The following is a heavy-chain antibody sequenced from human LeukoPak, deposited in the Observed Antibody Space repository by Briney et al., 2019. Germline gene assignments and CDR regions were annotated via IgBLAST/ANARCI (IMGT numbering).Heavy chain of an antibody. CDR2: INPNSGGT. V-gene: IGHV1-2*02. J-gene: IGHJ4*02. D-gene: IGHD2-21*01. Sequence: GASVKVSCKASGYTFTGYYMHWVRQAPGQGLEWMGWINPNSGGTNYAQKFQGRVTMTRDTSISTAYMELSRLRSDDTAVYYCAREGVGVVAHFDYWGQGTLVTVSS. CDR1: GYTFTGYY. CDR3: AREGVGVVAHFDY.